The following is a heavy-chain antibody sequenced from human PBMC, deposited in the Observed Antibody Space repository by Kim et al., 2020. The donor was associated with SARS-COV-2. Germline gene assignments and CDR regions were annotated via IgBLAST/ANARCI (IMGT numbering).Heavy chain of an antibody. V-gene: IGHV1-2*04. CDR1: GYTFTGYY. Sequence: ASVNVSCKASGYTFTGYYMHWVRQAPGQGLEWMGWINPNSGGTNYAQKFQGWVTMTRDTSISTAYMELSRLRSDDTAVYYCAREGGITADIDYWGQGTLVTVSS. CDR3: AREGGITADIDY. CDR2: INPNSGGT. D-gene: IGHD3-16*01. J-gene: IGHJ4*02.